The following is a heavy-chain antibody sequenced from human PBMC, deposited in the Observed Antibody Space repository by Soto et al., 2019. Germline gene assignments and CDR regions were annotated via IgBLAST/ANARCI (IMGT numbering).Heavy chain of an antibody. J-gene: IGHJ6*02. D-gene: IGHD4-4*01. V-gene: IGHV4-59*01. CDR3: ARDGDGRMTTNPFYYDGMDV. Sequence: LSLTCTVSGGSISNYYWSWIRQPPGKGLEWIGYIKYSGSTKYNPSLKSRVSISGDTSKNQFPLKLSSVTAADTAIYYCARDGDGRMTTNPFYYDGMDVWGQGTTVTVSS. CDR2: IKYSGST. CDR1: GGSISNYY.